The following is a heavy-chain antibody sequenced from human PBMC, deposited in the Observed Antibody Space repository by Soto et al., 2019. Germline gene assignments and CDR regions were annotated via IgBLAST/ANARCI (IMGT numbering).Heavy chain of an antibody. J-gene: IGHJ6*02. CDR1: GGSISSSSYY. CDR2: IYYSGST. CDR3: ARINVYCSGGSCYSDRTALKRAKYGMDV. D-gene: IGHD2-15*01. V-gene: IGHV4-39*07. Sequence: SETLYLTCNVSGGSISSSSYYWGRIRPPPGKGLEWIGSIYYSGSTYYNPSLKSRVTISVDTSKNQFSLKLSSVTAADTAVYYCARINVYCSGGSCYSDRTALKRAKYGMDVWGQGTTVTVSS.